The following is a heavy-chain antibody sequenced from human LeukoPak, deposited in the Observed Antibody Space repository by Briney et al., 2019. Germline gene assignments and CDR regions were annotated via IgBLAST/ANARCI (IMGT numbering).Heavy chain of an antibody. D-gene: IGHD3-10*01. CDR3: AKDSGAQLQRYFDY. CDR2: ISDRSGHI. Sequence: GGSLRLSCAASGPSITTYMMNWVRQAPGKGLEWVSSISDRSGHIYYADSVKGRFTFTRDKSKNTVFLLMSSLRPEDTAVYFCAKDSGAQLQRYFDYWGQGTQVTVSS. J-gene: IGHJ4*02. V-gene: IGHV3-21*01. CDR1: GPSITTYM.